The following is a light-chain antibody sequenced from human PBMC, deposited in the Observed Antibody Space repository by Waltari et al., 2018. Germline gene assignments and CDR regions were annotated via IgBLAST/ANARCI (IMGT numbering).Light chain of an antibody. CDR2: GAS. Sequence: EIVLTQSPGTLSLSPGERATLSCRASQSVSRTLAWYQQKPGQAPKLLIYGASIRATGIPDRFTGSGSGTYFSLTISSLGPEEFAIYFCQHYVRLPAAFGQGTKVEIK. V-gene: IGKV3-20*01. J-gene: IGKJ1*01. CDR3: QHYVRLPAA. CDR1: QSVSRT.